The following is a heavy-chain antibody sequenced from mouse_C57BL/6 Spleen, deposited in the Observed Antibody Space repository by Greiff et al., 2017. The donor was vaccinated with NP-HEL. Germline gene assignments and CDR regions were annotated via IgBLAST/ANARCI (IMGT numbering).Heavy chain of an antibody. D-gene: IGHD2-4*01. CDR1: GFTFSSYG. CDR2: ISSGGSYT. V-gene: IGHV5-6*01. Sequence: EVKLVESGGDLVKPGGSLKLSCAASGFTFSSYGMSWVRQTPDKRLEWVATISSGGSYTYYPDSVKGRFTISRDNAKNTLYLQMSSLKSEDTAMYYCARESTMITTGGYYYAMDYWGQGTSVTVSS. CDR3: ARESTMITTGGYYYAMDY. J-gene: IGHJ4*01.